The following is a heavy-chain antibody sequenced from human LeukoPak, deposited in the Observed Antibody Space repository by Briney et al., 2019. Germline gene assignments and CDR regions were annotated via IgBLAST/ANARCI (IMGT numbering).Heavy chain of an antibody. V-gene: IGHV3-11*04. CDR2: ISSSGSTI. D-gene: IGHD6-6*01. Sequence: GGSLRLPCAASGFTFSDYYMSWIRQAPGKGLEWVSYISSSGSTIYYADSVKGRFTISRDNAKNSLYLQMNSLRAEDTAVYYCARDSSSSGYYYYYMDVWGKGTTVTVSS. CDR1: GFTFSDYY. J-gene: IGHJ6*03. CDR3: ARDSSSSGYYYYYMDV.